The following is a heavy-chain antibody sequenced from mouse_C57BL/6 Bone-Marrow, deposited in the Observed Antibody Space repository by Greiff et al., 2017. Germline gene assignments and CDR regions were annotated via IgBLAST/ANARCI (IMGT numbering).Heavy chain of an antibody. CDR1: EYEFPSHD. V-gene: IGHV5-2*03. D-gene: IGHD2-3*01. CDR2: INSDGGST. Sequence: EVKLVESGGGLVQPGESLKLSCESNEYEFPSHDMSWVRKTPEKRLELVAAINSDGGSTYYPDTMEIRFIISRDNTKKTLYLQMSSLRSEDTALYYWARQDGYYNYYAMDYWGQGTSVTVSS. CDR3: ARQDGYYNYYAMDY. J-gene: IGHJ4*01.